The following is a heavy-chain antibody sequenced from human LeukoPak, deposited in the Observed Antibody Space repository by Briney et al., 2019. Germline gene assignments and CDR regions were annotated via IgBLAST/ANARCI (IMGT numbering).Heavy chain of an antibody. D-gene: IGHD3-22*01. CDR2: IYSDAT. CDR1: GFTFSSSW. Sequence: GGSLRLSCAASGFTFSSSWIHWVRQAPGKGLVWVSRIYSDATYPAASVKGRFTISRDNAKNTLYLQMNSLSAEHTAVYYCAREAYDSSGYYYGGGFDYWGQGTLVTVSS. J-gene: IGHJ4*02. V-gene: IGHV3-74*01. CDR3: AREAYDSSGYYYGGGFDY.